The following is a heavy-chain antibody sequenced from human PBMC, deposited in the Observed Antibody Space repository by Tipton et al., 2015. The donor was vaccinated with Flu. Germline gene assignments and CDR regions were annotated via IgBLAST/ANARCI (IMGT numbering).Heavy chain of an antibody. Sequence: LRLSCTVSGGSISSYYWSWISPPPGKGMEWMGEINHSGSTNTNPSLKSRVTITVDTSKNKFYLKLSSGTAADTAGDYCEGPAGTTDCYYDYCMDVWGQGNAVTVSS. CDR3: EGPAGTTDCYYDYCMDV. D-gene: IGHD4-17*01. V-gene: IGHV4-34*01. J-gene: IGHJ6*02. CDR1: GGSISSYY. CDR2: INHSGST.